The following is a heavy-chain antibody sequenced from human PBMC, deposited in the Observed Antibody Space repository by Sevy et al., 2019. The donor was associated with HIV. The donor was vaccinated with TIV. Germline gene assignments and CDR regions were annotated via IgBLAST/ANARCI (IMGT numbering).Heavy chain of an antibody. CDR2: ISSRSSTI. V-gene: IGHV3-48*02. J-gene: IGHJ4*02. Sequence: GGSLRLSCAASGFTFSISDMNWVRQAPRKGLEWVSFISSRSSTIYYADSVKGRFTISRDNAKNSLYLQMNSLRDDDTAVYYCASGSNHKNFDYWGQGTLVTVSS. CDR1: GFTFSISD. D-gene: IGHD3-10*01. CDR3: ASGSNHKNFDY.